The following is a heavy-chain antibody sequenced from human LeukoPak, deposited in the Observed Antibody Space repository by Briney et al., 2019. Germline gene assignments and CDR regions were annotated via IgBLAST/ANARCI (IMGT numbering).Heavy chain of an antibody. CDR1: GITFSNAW. V-gene: IGHV3-15*01. J-gene: IGHJ4*02. CDR3: TTYSSGSCPF. CDR2: IYRSSNGETT. Sequence: GGSLRLSCAASGITFSNAWMTWVRQAPGKGLEWVGRIYRSSNGETTDYGAPVKGRFTMSRDDSKSTLYLQMNSLKTEDTAVYYCTTYSSGSCPFWGQGTLVTVSS. D-gene: IGHD6-19*01.